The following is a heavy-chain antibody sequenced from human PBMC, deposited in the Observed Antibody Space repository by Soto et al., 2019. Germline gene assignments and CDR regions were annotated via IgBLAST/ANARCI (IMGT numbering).Heavy chain of an antibody. J-gene: IGHJ5*02. CDR3: ARSNSGSYGGRNWFDP. CDR2: ISAYNGNT. CDR1: GYTFTSYG. D-gene: IGHD1-26*01. V-gene: IGHV1-18*04. Sequence: VASVKVSCKASGYTFTSYGISWVRQAPGQGLEWMGWISAYNGNTNYAQKLQGRVTMTTDTSTSTAYMELRSLRSDDAAVYYCARSNSGSYGGRNWFDPWGQGTLVTVSS.